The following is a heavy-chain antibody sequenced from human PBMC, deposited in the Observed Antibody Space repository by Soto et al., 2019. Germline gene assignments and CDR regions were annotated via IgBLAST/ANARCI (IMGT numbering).Heavy chain of an antibody. V-gene: IGHV3-11*01. CDR3: ARWSSAFDY. J-gene: IGHJ4*02. CDR1: GFTFSDYY. CDR2: LSQTATAI. Sequence: VQVVESGGGLVKPGGSLRLSCVASGFTFSDYYMGWVRQAPGKGLEWVSYLSQTATAIHYADSVRGRFTISRDNAKNSLYLEMSSLRAEDTAMYYCARWSSAFDYWGRGTLVTVSS.